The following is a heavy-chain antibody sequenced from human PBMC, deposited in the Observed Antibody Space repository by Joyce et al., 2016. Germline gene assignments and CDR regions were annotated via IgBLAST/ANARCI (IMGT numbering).Heavy chain of an antibody. D-gene: IGHD3-10*01. J-gene: IGHJ6*02. CDR2: IIPILGTT. Sequence: QVQLVQSGAEVKQPGSSVKVSCRASGGTFSTYAISWVRQAPGQGLEWMGGIIPILGTTNYAQKFQGRVTITADESTSTANMDLSSLRSEDTAVYYCARDLHSLYYYDSGPKYYYYGMDVWGHGTTVTVYS. V-gene: IGHV1-69*01. CDR1: GGTFSTYA. CDR3: ARDLHSLYYYDSGPKYYYYGMDV.